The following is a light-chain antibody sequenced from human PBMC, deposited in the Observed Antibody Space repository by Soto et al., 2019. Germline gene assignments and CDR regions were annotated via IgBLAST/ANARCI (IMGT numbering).Light chain of an antibody. J-gene: IGKJ2*01. Sequence: EIVMTQSPATLSVSPGERATLSGSASQSVSSNLAWYQQKPGQAPRLLIYGASTRATGIPARFSGSGSGTEFTLTISSLQAEDFAVYYCQQYNNCPPETFGQGTKLEIK. CDR3: QQYNNCPPET. CDR1: QSVSSN. V-gene: IGKV3-15*01. CDR2: GAS.